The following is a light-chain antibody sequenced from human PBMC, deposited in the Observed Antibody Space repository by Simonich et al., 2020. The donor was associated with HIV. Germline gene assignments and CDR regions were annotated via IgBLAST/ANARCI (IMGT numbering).Light chain of an antibody. J-gene: IGKJ2*01. CDR2: AAS. CDR1: QDISNS. Sequence: DIQMTQSPSSLSASVGDRVTITCRARQDISNSLAWYQQKPGKAPKLLLYAASRLQSGVPSRFSGSGSGTHYTLTISSLQPEDFATYYCQQYYNIPRTFGQGTNLEIK. CDR3: QQYYNIPRT. V-gene: IGKV1-NL1*01.